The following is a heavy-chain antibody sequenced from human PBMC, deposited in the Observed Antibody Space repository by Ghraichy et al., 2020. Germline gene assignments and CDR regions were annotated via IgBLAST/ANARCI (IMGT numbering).Heavy chain of an antibody. CDR3: GISKAVGGWLDP. V-gene: IGHV3-66*02. CDR2: IYTGGTT. J-gene: IGHJ5*02. CDR1: GFTVSGSY. Sequence: GESLNISCAASGFTVSGSYMTWVRQAPGKGLEWVSVIYTGGTTYYAESVKGRFTISRDNSKNTLYLQMNSLRPEDTAVYYCGISKAVGGWLDPWGHGTLVTVSS. D-gene: IGHD3-16*01.